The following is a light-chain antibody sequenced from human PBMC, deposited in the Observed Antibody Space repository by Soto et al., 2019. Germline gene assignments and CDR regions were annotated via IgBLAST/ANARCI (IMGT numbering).Light chain of an antibody. J-gene: IGLJ3*02. CDR2: NNN. V-gene: IGLV1-44*01. CDR1: SSNIGSNT. CDR3: AAWDDSLNGLV. Sequence: QSVLTQPPSASGTPGQRVIVSCSGSSSNIGSNTVIWYQHLPGTAPKLLIYNNNERPSGVPARFSGSRSGTSASLAISGLQSEDEADYYCAAWDDSLNGLVFGGGTKLTVL.